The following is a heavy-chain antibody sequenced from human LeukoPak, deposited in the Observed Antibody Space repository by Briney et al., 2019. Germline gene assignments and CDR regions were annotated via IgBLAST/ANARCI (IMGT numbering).Heavy chain of an antibody. V-gene: IGHV3-23*01. J-gene: IGHJ3*02. CDR3: AKDHEDTAMGDAFGI. D-gene: IGHD5-18*01. CDR2: ISGNSGAT. Sequence: PGGSLRLSCAASGFTFSSYAMSWVRQAPGRGLEWVSVISGNSGATYYADSVKGRFTISRDNSKNTLYLQMNSLRAEDTAVYYCAKDHEDTAMGDAFGIWGQGTMVTVSS. CDR1: GFTFSSYA.